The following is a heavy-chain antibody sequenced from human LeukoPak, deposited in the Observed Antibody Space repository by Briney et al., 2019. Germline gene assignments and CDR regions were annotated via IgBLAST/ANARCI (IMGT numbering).Heavy chain of an antibody. Sequence: SETLSLTCTVSGGSINNHYWSWIRQPPGKGLEWIGYIYYSGSTNYNPSLKSRVTISVDTSKNQFSLKLSSVTAADTAVYYCARRQYSSSWYGWFDPWGQGTLVTVSS. CDR2: IYYSGST. D-gene: IGHD6-13*01. CDR1: GGSINNHY. CDR3: ARRQYSSSWYGWFDP. J-gene: IGHJ5*02. V-gene: IGHV4-59*08.